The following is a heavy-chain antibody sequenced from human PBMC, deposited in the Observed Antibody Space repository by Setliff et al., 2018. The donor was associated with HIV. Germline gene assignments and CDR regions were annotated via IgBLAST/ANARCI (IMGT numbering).Heavy chain of an antibody. D-gene: IGHD2-2*01. CDR1: YATLSTADYY. J-gene: IGHJ4*02. CDR3: ARQSTTSRDFDS. V-gene: IGHV4-30-4*01. CDR2: VSYTGTT. Sequence: SETLSLTCTASYATLSTADYYWTWIRQPPGKGVEWIGFVSYTGTTRYTPSLRSRISISIDASTNKFSLQLSSVTAADTAVYYCARQSTTSRDFDSWGQGTLVTVSS.